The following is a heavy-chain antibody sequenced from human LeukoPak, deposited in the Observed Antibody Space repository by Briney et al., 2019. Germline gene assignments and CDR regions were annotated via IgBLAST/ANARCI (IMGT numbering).Heavy chain of an antibody. Sequence: GGSLRLSCAASGFTFSSYGMHWVRQAPGKGLEWVAFIRYDGSTKYYADSVKGRFTISRDNSKNTLYMQMNSLRSEDTAVYYCSNTYSYATGSYYDYWRQATLVSVPS. V-gene: IGHV3-30*02. J-gene: IGHJ4*02. CDR1: GFTFSSYG. CDR2: IRYDGSTK. CDR3: SNTYSYATGSYYDY. D-gene: IGHD3-10*01.